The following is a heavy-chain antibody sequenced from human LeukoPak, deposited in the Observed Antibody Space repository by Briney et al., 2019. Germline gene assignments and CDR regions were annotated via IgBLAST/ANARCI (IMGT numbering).Heavy chain of an antibody. CDR2: IYTSGST. CDR3: AREGGIAAAGTNYFDY. J-gene: IGHJ4*02. D-gene: IGHD6-13*01. CDR1: GGSISSYY. Sequence: SETLSLTCTVSGGSISSYYWSWIRQPAGKGLEWIGRIYTSGSTNYNPSLESRVTMSVDTSKNQSSLKLSSVTAADTAVYYCAREGGIAAAGTNYFDYWGQGTLVTVSS. V-gene: IGHV4-4*07.